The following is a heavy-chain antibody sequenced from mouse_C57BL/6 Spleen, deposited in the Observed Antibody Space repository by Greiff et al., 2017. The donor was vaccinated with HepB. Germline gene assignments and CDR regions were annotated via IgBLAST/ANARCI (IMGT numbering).Heavy chain of an antibody. Sequence: VQVVESGAELVRPGASVTLSCKASGYTFTDYEMHWVKQTPVHGLEWIGAIDPETGGTAYNQKFKGKAILTADKSSSTAYMELRSLTSEDSAVYYCTRSYYDYDRGYFDYWGQGTTRTVSS. D-gene: IGHD2-4*01. J-gene: IGHJ2*01. CDR3: TRSYYDYDRGYFDY. CDR2: IDPETGGT. V-gene: IGHV1-15*01. CDR1: GYTFTDYE.